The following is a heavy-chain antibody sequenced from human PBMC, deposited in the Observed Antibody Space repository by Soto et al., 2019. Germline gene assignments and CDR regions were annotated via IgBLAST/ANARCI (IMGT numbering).Heavy chain of an antibody. V-gene: IGHV4-39*01. J-gene: IGHJ4*02. CDR2: LYYRGTT. CDR3: ARMTCNICHFDY. CDR1: GGSISESAYY. D-gene: IGHD3-9*01. Sequence: SETLSLTCTVSGGSISESAYYWGWIRQTPGKGPEWVGSLYYRGTTYYNPSLKSRVTISVDTPKSQFSLKLSSVTAADTAVYYCARMTCNICHFDYWGQGALVTVSS.